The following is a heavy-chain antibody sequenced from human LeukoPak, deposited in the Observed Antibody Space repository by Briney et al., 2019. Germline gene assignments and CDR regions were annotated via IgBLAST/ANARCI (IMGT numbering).Heavy chain of an antibody. Sequence: GGSLRLSCAASGFTFSSYWMHWVRQAPGKGLVRVSRINSDGSSTNYADSVKGRFTISRDNAKNTLYLQMNSLRAGDRAMYYCARAVYYSNYLGYWGQGTLVTVSS. V-gene: IGHV3-74*01. CDR2: INSDGSST. J-gene: IGHJ4*01. D-gene: IGHD3-10*01. CDR3: ARAVYYSNYLGY. CDR1: GFTFSSYW.